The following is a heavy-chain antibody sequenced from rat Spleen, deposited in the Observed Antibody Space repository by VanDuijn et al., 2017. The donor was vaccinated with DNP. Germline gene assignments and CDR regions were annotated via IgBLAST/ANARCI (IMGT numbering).Heavy chain of an antibody. CDR2: ISYDGSST. Sequence: EVQLVESGGGLVQPGRSLKLSCVASGFIFSNYWMTWIRQAPGKGLEWVATISYDGSSTWYRDSVKGRFTISRDNAKNILYLQMDGLRSEDTATYYCASLWTLAYWGQGTLVTVSS. CDR3: ASLWTLAY. V-gene: IGHV5-29*01. D-gene: IGHD1-3*01. J-gene: IGHJ3*01. CDR1: GFIFSNYW.